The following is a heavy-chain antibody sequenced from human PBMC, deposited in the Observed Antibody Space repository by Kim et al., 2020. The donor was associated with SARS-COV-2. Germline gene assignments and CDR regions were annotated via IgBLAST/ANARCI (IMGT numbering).Heavy chain of an antibody. Sequence: DCVKGPFNISRDNSKNTLYLQMNSLRAEDTAVYYCARGGIAAAGPRFDYWGQGTLVTVSS. J-gene: IGHJ4*02. D-gene: IGHD6-13*01. CDR3: ARGGIAAAGPRFDY. V-gene: IGHV3-30*07.